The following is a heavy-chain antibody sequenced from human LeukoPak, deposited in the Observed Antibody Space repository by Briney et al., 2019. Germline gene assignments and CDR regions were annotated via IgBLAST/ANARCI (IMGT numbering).Heavy chain of an antibody. D-gene: IGHD5-24*01. CDR2: IYYSGST. J-gene: IGHJ4*02. Sequence: SETLSLTCTVSGGSISSSSYYWGWIRQPPGKGLEWIGSIYYSGSTYYNPSLKSRVTISVDTSKNQFSLKLSSVTAADTAVYYCARIRDGYSYFDYWGQGTLVTVSS. CDR3: ARIRDGYSYFDY. V-gene: IGHV4-39*07. CDR1: GGSISSSSYY.